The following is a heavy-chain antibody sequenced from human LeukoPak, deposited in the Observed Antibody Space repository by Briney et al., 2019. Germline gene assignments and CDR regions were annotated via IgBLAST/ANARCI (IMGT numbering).Heavy chain of an antibody. CDR3: ASSSGYSDY. J-gene: IGHJ4*02. CDR1: GFTFDDDA. CDR2: IYWNSGLI. V-gene: IGHV3-9*01. D-gene: IGHD3-22*01. Sequence: PGGSLRLSCAASGFTFDDDAMHWVRQPPGKGLEWVSGIYWNSGLIGYVDSVKGRFTISRDNSKNTLYLQMNSLRAEDTAVYYCASSSGYSDYWGQGTLVTVSS.